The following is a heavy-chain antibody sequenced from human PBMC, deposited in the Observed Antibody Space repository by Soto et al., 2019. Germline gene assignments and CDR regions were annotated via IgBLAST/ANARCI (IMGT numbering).Heavy chain of an antibody. V-gene: IGHV3-13*01. CDR2: IGTAGDT. CDR3: ARGGTYYYDSSGYHGMDV. CDR1: GFTFSSYD. Sequence: GGSLRLSCAASGFTFSSYDMHWVRQATGKGLEWVSAIGTAGDTYYPGSVKGRFTISRENAKNSLYLQMNSLRAEDTAVYYCARGGTYYYDSSGYHGMDVWGQGTTVTVSS. D-gene: IGHD3-22*01. J-gene: IGHJ6*02.